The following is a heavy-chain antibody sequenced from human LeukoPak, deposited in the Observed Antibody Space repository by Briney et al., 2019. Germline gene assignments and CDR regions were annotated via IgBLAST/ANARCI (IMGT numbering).Heavy chain of an antibody. Sequence: ASVKVSCKASGYTLTSYSMHWVRPAPGQRLEWMGWINAGNGNTKYSQKFQGRVTITRDTSASTAYMELSSLRSEDTAVYYCARDPRNYYGSGSYSGAFDIWGQGTMVTVSS. D-gene: IGHD3-10*01. V-gene: IGHV1-3*01. CDR3: ARDPRNYYGSGSYSGAFDI. CDR1: GYTLTSYS. J-gene: IGHJ3*02. CDR2: INAGNGNT.